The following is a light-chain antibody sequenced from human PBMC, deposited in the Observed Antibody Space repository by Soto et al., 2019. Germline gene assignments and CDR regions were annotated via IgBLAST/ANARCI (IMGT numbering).Light chain of an antibody. Sequence: DIQMTQSPSSVSASVGDRVTITCRASQDISTWIAWYQQKPGKAPKLLIYAASSLFSGVPSRFSGSGSGTDFTLTISSLQPEDFATYYCQQADSLPLVTFGQGTRLDLK. J-gene: IGKJ5*01. CDR3: QQADSLPLVT. CDR1: QDISTW. V-gene: IGKV1-12*01. CDR2: AAS.